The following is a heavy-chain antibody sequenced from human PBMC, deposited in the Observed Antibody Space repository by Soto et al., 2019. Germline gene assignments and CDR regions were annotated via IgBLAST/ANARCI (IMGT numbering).Heavy chain of an antibody. CDR3: ARGFGFWSGQPARPIDY. Sequence: SETLSLTCAVYGGSFSGYYWSWVRQPPGKGLEWIGEINHSGSTNYNPSLKSRVTISVDTSKNQFSLKLSSVTAADTAVYYCARGFGFWSGQPARPIDYWGQGTLVTVSS. D-gene: IGHD3-3*01. CDR2: INHSGST. J-gene: IGHJ4*02. V-gene: IGHV4-34*01. CDR1: GGSFSGYY.